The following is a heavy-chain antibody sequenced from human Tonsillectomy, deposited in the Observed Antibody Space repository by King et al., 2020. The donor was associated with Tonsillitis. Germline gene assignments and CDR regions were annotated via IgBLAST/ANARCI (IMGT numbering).Heavy chain of an antibody. V-gene: IGHV3-33*01. CDR3: ARAMVRGPIGADDAFDI. CDR2: IWYDGSNK. CDR1: GFTFSSYG. D-gene: IGHD3-10*01. J-gene: IGHJ3*02. Sequence: VQLVESGGGVVQPGRSLRLSCAASGFTFSSYGMHWVRQAPGKGLEWVAVIWYDGSNKYYADSVKGRFTISRDNSKNTLYLQMNSLRAEDTAVYYCARAMVRGPIGADDAFDICGQGTMVTVSS.